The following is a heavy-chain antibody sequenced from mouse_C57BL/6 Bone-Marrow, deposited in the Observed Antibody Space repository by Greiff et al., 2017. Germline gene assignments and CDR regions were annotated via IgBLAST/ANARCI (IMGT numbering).Heavy chain of an antibody. V-gene: IGHV1-7*01. Sequence: VQLQESGAELAKPGASVKLSCKASGYTFTSYWMHWVKQRPGQGLEWIGYLNPSSGYTKYNQKFKDKATLTADKSSSTAYMRLSSLTYEDSEGSNCAIEPLWYFDVWGTGTTVTVSS. CDR3: AIEPLWYFDV. J-gene: IGHJ1*03. CDR1: GYTFTSYW. CDR2: LNPSSGYT.